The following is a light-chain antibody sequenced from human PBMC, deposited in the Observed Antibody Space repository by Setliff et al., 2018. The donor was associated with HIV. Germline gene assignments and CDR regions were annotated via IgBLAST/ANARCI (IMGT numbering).Light chain of an antibody. Sequence: QSVLAQPRSVSGSPGQSVTISCTGTSSDVGGYNYVSWYQQHPGKAPKLMIYDVSKRPSGVPDRFSGSKSGNTASLTISGLQAEDEADYYCSSYGESPYVFGTGTKAPS. V-gene: IGLV2-11*01. J-gene: IGLJ1*01. CDR3: SSYGESPYV. CDR2: DVS. CDR1: SSDVGGYNY.